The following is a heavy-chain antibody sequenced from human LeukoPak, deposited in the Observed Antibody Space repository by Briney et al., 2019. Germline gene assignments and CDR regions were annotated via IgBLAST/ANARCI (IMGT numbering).Heavy chain of an antibody. CDR2: IYYSGST. CDR3: AREGPIGPYYFDY. D-gene: IGHD1-26*01. Sequence: SETLSLTCTVSGGSISSYYWSWIRQPPGKGLEWIGYIYYSGSTNYNPSLKSRVTISVDTSKNQFSLKLSSVAAADTAVYYCAREGPIGPYYFDYWGQGTLVTVSS. CDR1: GGSISSYY. J-gene: IGHJ4*02. V-gene: IGHV4-59*01.